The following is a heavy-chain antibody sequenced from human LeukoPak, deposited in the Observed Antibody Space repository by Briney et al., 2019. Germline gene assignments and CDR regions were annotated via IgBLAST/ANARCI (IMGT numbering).Heavy chain of an antibody. Sequence: GASVKVSCKASGYTFTSYGISWVGQAPGQGLEWMGWISAYNGNTNYAQKLQGRVTMTTDTSTSTAYMELRSLRSDDTAVYYCARTIQMTTVTTVVEPYFDYWGQGTLVTVSS. D-gene: IGHD4-17*01. CDR1: GYTFTSYG. CDR2: ISAYNGNT. CDR3: ARTIQMTTVTTVVEPYFDY. V-gene: IGHV1-18*01. J-gene: IGHJ4*02.